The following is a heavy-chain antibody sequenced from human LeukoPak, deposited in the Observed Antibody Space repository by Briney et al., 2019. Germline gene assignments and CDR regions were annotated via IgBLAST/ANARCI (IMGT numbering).Heavy chain of an antibody. CDR2: ISSSSTHI. CDR3: ARGDGDDNWLIDY. D-gene: IGHD1-1*01. Sequence: GGSLRLSCAASGFTFSSYSMNWVRQAPGKGLEWVSYISSSSTHIYYADSVKGRFTISRDNARNSLYLQMNNLRAEDTAVYHCARGDGDDNWLIDYWGQGTLVTVSS. J-gene: IGHJ4*02. V-gene: IGHV3-21*05. CDR1: GFTFSSYS.